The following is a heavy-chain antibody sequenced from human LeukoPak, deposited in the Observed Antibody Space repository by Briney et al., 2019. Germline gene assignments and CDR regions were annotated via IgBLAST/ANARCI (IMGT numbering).Heavy chain of an antibody. CDR1: GFTFSSYA. CDR3: ARGGENTYYDFWSGYYTYDY. V-gene: IGHV3-23*01. D-gene: IGHD3-3*01. CDR2: ISGSGGST. J-gene: IGHJ4*02. Sequence: GGSLRLSCAASGFTFSSYAMSWVRQAPGKGLEWVSAISGSGGSTYYADSVKGRFTISRDNSKNTLYLQMNSLRAEDTAVYYCARGGENTYYDFWSGYYTYDYWGQGTLVTVSS.